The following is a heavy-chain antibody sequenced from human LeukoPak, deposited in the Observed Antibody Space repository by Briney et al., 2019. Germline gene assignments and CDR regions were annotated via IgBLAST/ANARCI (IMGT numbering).Heavy chain of an antibody. D-gene: IGHD6-19*01. CDR3: AKEGSSGSPFYFDY. CDR2: LSGSGDNT. V-gene: IGHV3-23*01. J-gene: IGHJ4*02. CDR1: GFTFSSYA. Sequence: GGSLGLSCAASGFTFSSYAMSWVRQAPGKGLEWVSALSGSGDNTYYADSVKGRFTISRDSSKNTLYLQMNSLRAEDTAVYYCAKEGSSGSPFYFDYWGQGTLVTVSS.